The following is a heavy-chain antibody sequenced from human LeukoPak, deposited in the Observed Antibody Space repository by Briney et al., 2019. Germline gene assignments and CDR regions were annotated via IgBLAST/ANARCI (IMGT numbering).Heavy chain of an antibody. CDR2: IRAYNGNT. J-gene: IGHJ4*02. Sequence: ASVRVSCKASGYTFSIYGFSWARQAPGQGLEWMGWIRAYNGNTNYAQKFQGRVTMTTDTSTSTAHMELRSLRSDDTAVYYCARQGYSGHSQGAADYWGQGTLVTVSS. V-gene: IGHV1-18*01. D-gene: IGHD4-23*01. CDR3: ARQGYSGHSQGAADY. CDR1: GYTFSIYG.